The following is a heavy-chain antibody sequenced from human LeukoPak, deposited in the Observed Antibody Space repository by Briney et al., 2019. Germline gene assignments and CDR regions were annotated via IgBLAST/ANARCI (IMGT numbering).Heavy chain of an antibody. CDR1: GFTFSSYW. V-gene: IGHV3-74*01. CDR2: INSHGDYT. D-gene: IGHD2-21*01. J-gene: IGHJ4*02. CDR3: ITLGLSYCAGDCLVY. Sequence: GGSLRLSCAASGFTFSSYWMHWVRQAPGKGLVWVSRINSHGDYTNYADSLKGRFTISRDNAKNTLYLQMNSLRADDTAVYYCITLGLSYCAGDCLVYWGQGALVTVSS.